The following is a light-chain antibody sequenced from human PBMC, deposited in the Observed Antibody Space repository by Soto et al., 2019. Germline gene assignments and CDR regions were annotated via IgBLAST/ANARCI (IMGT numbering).Light chain of an antibody. CDR3: LQAYNYPLVT. V-gene: IGKV1-6*01. CDR1: QGIRND. Sequence: AIQMTQSPSSLSASVGDRVTITCRASQGIRNDLGWYQQKPGKAPKLLIYAASSLQSGVPSRFSGSGSGTDFTLTISSLQPEDFATYYCLQAYNYPLVTLGQGTKVDIK. J-gene: IGKJ1*01. CDR2: AAS.